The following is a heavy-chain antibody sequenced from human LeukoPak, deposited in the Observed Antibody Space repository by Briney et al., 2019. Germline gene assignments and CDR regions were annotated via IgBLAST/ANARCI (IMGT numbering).Heavy chain of an antibody. CDR1: GFTFSNYW. D-gene: IGHD6-25*01. CDR2: VNRDGSST. J-gene: IGHJ4*02. V-gene: IGHV3-74*01. CDR3: ARDDYSSADY. Sequence: PGGSLRLSCAASGFTFSNYWMHWVRQAPGKGLVWVSRVNRDGSSTYYADSVKGRFTISRDNAKNTLYLQMNSLRAEDTAVYFCARDDYSSADYWDQGTLVTVSS.